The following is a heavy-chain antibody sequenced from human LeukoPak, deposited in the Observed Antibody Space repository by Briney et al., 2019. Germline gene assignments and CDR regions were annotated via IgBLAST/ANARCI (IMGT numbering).Heavy chain of an antibody. CDR3: ARTPRGAHQYNWLDP. Sequence: PSETLSLTCTVSGYSISSGYYWGWIRQPPGKGLEWIGSIYHSGSTYYNPSLKSRVTISVDTSKNQFSLKPSSVTAADTAVYYCARTPRGAHQYNWLDPWGQGTLVTVSS. V-gene: IGHV4-38-2*02. D-gene: IGHD2-15*01. J-gene: IGHJ5*02. CDR1: GYSISSGYY. CDR2: IYHSGST.